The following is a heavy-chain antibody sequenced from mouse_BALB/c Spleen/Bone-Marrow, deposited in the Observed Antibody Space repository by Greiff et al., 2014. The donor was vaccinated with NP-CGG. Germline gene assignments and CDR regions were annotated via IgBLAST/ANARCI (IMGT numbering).Heavy chain of an antibody. CDR3: TTYYGSRFTY. CDR2: IDPANGNT. V-gene: IGHV14-3*02. Sequence: VQLQQPGAELVKPGASVKSSCTASGFNIKDTYMHWVKQRPEQGLEWIGRIDPANGNTKYDPKFQGKATITADTSSNTAYLQLSSLPSEDTAVYYCTTYYGSRFTYWGQGTLVTVSA. J-gene: IGHJ3*01. CDR1: GFNIKDTY. D-gene: IGHD2-9*01.